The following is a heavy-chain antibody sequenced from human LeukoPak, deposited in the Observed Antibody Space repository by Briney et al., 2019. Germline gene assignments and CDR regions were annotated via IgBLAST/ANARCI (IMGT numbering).Heavy chain of an antibody. CDR3: ATGGSEYRSDWFDS. J-gene: IGHJ5*01. Sequence: GGSLRLSCVGAGFMFSSYDMNWVRQAPGRGLEWLSYLTRTSSATWYADSVKGRFTIFRDNAKSSLYLQMNSLRVEDTAVYYCATGGSEYRSDWFDSWGQGTLVNVAS. V-gene: IGHV3-48*01. CDR2: LTRTSSAT. D-gene: IGHD5-18*01. CDR1: GFMFSSYD.